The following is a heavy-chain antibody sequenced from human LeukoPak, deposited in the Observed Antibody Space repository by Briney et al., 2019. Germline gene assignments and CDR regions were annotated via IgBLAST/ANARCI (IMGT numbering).Heavy chain of an antibody. CDR2: ISGSGGST. CDR1: GFTFSSYA. D-gene: IGHD6-19*01. V-gene: IGHV3-23*01. J-gene: IGHJ6*03. Sequence: GGSLRLSCAASGFTFSSYAMSWVRQAPGKGLEWVSAISGSGGSTYYADSVKGRFTISRDNSKNTLYLQMNSLRAEDTAVYYCARVPTGGWYYYYYMDVWGKGTTVTVSS. CDR3: ARVPTGGWYYYYYMDV.